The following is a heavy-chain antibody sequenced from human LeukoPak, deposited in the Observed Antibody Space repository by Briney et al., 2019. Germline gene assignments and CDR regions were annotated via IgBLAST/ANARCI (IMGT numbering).Heavy chain of an antibody. D-gene: IGHD3-3*01. CDR2: IKQDGSEK. J-gene: IGHJ6*03. Sequence: HPGGSLRLSCATSGFSFSSYGMSWVRQAPGKGLEWVANIKQDGSEKYYVDSVKGRFTISRDNAKNSLYLQMNSLRAEDTAVYYCARESRDYDFWSNNFYYYMYVWGKGTTVTVSS. CDR3: ARESRDYDFWSNNFYYYMYV. V-gene: IGHV3-7*01. CDR1: GFSFSSYG.